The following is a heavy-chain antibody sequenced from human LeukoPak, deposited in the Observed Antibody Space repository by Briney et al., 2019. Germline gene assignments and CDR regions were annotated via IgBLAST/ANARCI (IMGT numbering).Heavy chain of an antibody. J-gene: IGHJ6*02. CDR1: GITFSSYW. D-gene: IGHD2-2*01. CDR3: ARDLRSCSSNRCYYSSMGV. V-gene: IGHV3-7*05. CDR2: IKQDGSEK. Sequence: GGSLRLSCAASGITFSSYWMSWVRQAPGKGLEWVANIKQDGSEKYYVDSVKGRFTISRDNAKNLLYLQMNSLRAEDTAVYYCARDLRSCSSNRCYYSSMGVWGQGTTVTVSS.